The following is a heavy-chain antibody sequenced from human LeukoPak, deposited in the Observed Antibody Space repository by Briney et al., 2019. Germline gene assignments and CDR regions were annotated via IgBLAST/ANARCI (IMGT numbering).Heavy chain of an antibody. V-gene: IGHV1-18*01. CDR1: SYTFTSYG. Sequence: ASVKVSCKASSYTFTSYGINWVRQAPGQGLEWMGWISVYNGNTNYAQKLQGRVTMTTDTSTSTAYMELRSLRSDDTAVYYCARATYYDFWSGYEVRYYFDYWGQGTLVTVSS. CDR3: ARATYYDFWSGYEVRYYFDY. CDR2: ISVYNGNT. J-gene: IGHJ4*02. D-gene: IGHD3-3*01.